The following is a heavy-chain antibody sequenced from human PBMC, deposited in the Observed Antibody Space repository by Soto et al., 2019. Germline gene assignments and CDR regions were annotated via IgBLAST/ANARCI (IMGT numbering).Heavy chain of an antibody. D-gene: IGHD3-22*01. CDR2: ISYDGSNK. CDR3: AKDLSQGAYYYDSSAYSNWFDP. CDR1: GFTFSSYG. Sequence: PGGSLRLSCAASGFTFSSYGMHWVRQAPGKGLEWVAVISYDGSNKYYADSVKGRFTISRDNSKNTLYLQMNSLRAEDTAVYYCAKDLSQGAYYYDSSAYSNWFDPWGQGTLVTVSS. J-gene: IGHJ5*02. V-gene: IGHV3-30*18.